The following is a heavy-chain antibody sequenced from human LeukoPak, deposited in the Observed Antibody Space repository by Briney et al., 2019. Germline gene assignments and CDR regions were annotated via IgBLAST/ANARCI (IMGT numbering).Heavy chain of an antibody. D-gene: IGHD6-13*01. CDR1: GITFSNYA. V-gene: IGHV3-23*01. CDR3: ARVAEAAAFDS. J-gene: IGHJ4*02. Sequence: GGSLRLSCAASGITFSNYAMNWVRQTPGKGLEWVSAISGSGIRTYYADSVKGRFTISRDNAKNSLYLQMNSLKPEDTAVYYCARVAEAAAFDSWGQGTLVTVSS. CDR2: ISGSGIRT.